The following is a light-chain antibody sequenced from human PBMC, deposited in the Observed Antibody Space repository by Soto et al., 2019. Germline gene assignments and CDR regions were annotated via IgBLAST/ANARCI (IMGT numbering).Light chain of an antibody. J-gene: IGKJ3*01. CDR1: QSVSSSY. CDR3: QQYGSSALFT. CDR2: GAS. V-gene: IGKV3-20*01. Sequence: EIVLTQSPGTLSLSPGERATLSCRASQSVSSSYLAWYQQKPCQAPRLLIYGASSSATGIPDRFSGSGSGTDFTLTISRLEPEDFAVYYCQQYGSSALFTFGPGTKVDIK.